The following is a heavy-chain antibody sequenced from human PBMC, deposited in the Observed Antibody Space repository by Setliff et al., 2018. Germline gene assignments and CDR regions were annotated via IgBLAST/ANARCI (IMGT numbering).Heavy chain of an antibody. J-gene: IGHJ4*02. CDR2: IKGPGAT. CDR1: GFTFSAAW. Sequence: GGSLRLSCAASGFTFSAAWMTWLRLGPGKGLEWVALIKGPGATDYSASVNGRFTISRYNSKNTLYLQMNNLKSEDTAVYYCAADFPGGVFPFDYLGQGTMVTVSS. V-gene: IGHV3-15*01. CDR3: AADFPGGVFPFDY. D-gene: IGHD2-8*02.